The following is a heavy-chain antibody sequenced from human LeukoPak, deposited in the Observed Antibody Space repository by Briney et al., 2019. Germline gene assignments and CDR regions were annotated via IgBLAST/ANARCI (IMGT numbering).Heavy chain of an antibody. V-gene: IGHV1-8*03. CDR1: GYTFNTFD. CDR2: VNPYNDKT. Sequence: ASVKLSCKASGYTFNTFDINWVRQAAGHRPEWMGWVNPYNDKTVYAPKFQGRVSISSNNSINTAYLEFSGLKSDDTAVYYCARGRRLRGVTSRPIYYYYYMDVWGGGTTVTVSS. D-gene: IGHD3-10*01. CDR3: ARGRRLRGVTSRPIYYYYYMDV. J-gene: IGHJ6*03.